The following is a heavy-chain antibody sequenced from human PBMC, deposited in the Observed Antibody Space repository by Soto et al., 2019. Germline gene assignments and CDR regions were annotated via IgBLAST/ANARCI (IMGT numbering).Heavy chain of an antibody. CDR1: GFTLITYW. J-gene: IGHJ3*01. Sequence: EVQLVESGGGLVQPGGSLRLSCAASGFTLITYWMSWARQAPGKGLEWVGNIKEDGSESYFVDSVKGRFTISRDNDSNLLHLQMNILRDEDTAMFYCVRGGGRAGTSTFWGRGTMVTVSS. CDR2: IKEDGSES. D-gene: IGHD2-15*01. CDR3: VRGGGRAGTSTF. V-gene: IGHV3-7*04.